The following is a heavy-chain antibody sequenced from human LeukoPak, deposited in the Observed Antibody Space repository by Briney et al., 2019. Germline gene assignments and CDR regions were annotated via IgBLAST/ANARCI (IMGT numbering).Heavy chain of an antibody. CDR2: IYYSGST. CDR1: GGSISSSSYY. J-gene: IGHJ4*02. D-gene: IGHD6-19*01. CDR3: ARHSYSSGWHSDY. V-gene: IGHV4-39*01. Sequence: SETQSLTCTVSGGSISSSSYYWGWIRQPPGKGLEWIGSIYYSGSTYYNPSLKSRVTISVDTSKNQFSLKLSSVTAADTAVYYCARHSYSSGWHSDYWGQGTLVSVSS.